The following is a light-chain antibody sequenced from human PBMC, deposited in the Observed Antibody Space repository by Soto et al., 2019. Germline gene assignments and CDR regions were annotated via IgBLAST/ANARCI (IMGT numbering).Light chain of an antibody. V-gene: IGKV1-5*03. CDR2: KAS. CDR3: QQYNSFPWT. CDR1: QSVSSW. J-gene: IGKJ1*01. Sequence: DIQMTQSPSTLSAFVGDRVTIACRASQSVSSWLAWYQQKGGKAPKLLIYKASSLESGVPSRFSGSGSGTEFTLTISSLQPDDFATYYCQQYNSFPWTVGQGTQVEIK.